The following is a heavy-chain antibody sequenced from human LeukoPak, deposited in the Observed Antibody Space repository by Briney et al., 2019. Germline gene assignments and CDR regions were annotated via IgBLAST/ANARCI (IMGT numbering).Heavy chain of an antibody. D-gene: IGHD1-1*01. CDR1: CGSITSDY. J-gene: IGHJ2*01. CDR3: ARAVGVGRGTYFDL. CDR2: ITYSGST. Sequence: SETLSLTCSVSCGSITSDYWSWIRQPPGEGLEWMVYITYSGSTNYNPPLKSRVTMSVDTSKTQFSLKLSSVTAADTAVYSCARAVGVGRGTYFDLWGRGTLVTVSS. V-gene: IGHV4-59*08.